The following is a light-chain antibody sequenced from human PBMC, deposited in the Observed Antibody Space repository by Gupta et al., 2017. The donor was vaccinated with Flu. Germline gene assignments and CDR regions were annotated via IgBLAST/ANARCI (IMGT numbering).Light chain of an antibody. CDR3: QKANSFPWT. J-gene: IGKJ1*01. V-gene: IGKV1-12*01. CDR1: QGISSW. CDR2: TAS. Sequence: PSSVSASVGDRVNITCRASQGISSWVAWYQQKPGKAPKLLIYTASSLQSGVQSRLGGRGSGKDFTLTISGLQPEELATYYCQKANSFPWTFGQGTKVEIK.